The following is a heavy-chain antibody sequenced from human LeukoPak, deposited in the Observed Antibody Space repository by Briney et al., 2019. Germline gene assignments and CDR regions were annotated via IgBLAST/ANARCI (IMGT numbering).Heavy chain of an antibody. J-gene: IGHJ4*02. V-gene: IGHV4-34*01. CDR2: INHSGST. D-gene: IGHD2-2*01. Sequence: PSETLSLTCAVYGGSFSGYYWSWIRQPPGKGLEWIGEINHSGSTNYNPSLKSRVTISVDTSKNQFSRKLSSVTAADTAVYYCARGAVVVPAAKGFDYWGQGTLVTVSS. CDR3: ARGAVVVPAAKGFDY. CDR1: GGSFSGYY.